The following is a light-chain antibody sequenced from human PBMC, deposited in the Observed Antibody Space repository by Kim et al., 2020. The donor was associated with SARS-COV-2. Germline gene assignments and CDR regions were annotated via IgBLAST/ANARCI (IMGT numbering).Light chain of an antibody. J-gene: IGLJ3*02. CDR2: TDN. CDR1: SSNIGSNY. CDR3: AAWDDGLRGRM. V-gene: IGLV1-44*01. Sequence: GQRVTISCYGSSSNIGSNYVSWYQHLPGTAPKLLIYTDNQRPPGVPDRFSGSKSGTSASLAISGLQSEDEADYYCAAWDDGLRGRMFGGGTKVTVL.